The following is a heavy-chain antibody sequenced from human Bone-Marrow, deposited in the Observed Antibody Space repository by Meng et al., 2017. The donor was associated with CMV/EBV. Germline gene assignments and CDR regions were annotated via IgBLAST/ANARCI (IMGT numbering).Heavy chain of an antibody. D-gene: IGHD3-3*01. V-gene: IGHV1-8*01. CDR1: GYTFTSYD. Sequence: ASVKVSCKASGYTFTSYDINWVRQATGQGLEWMGWMNPNSGNTGYAQKFQGRVTMTRNTSTSTAYMELRSLRSDDTAVYYCARDGGFWSGYYKTTFDYWGQGTRVTVYS. CDR2: MNPNSGNT. CDR3: ARDGGFWSGYYKTTFDY. J-gene: IGHJ4*02.